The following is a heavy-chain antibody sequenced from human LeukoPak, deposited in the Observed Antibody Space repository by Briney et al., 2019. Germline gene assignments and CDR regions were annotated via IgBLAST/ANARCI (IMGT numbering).Heavy chain of an antibody. Sequence: SETLSLTCAVYGGSFSGYYWSWIRQPPGKGLEWIGEINHSGSTNYNPSLKSRVTISVDTSKNQFSLKLSSVTAADTAVYYCARGRRRFGELREYFQHWGQGTLVTVSS. J-gene: IGHJ1*01. V-gene: IGHV4-34*01. D-gene: IGHD3-10*01. CDR1: GGSFSGYY. CDR3: ARGRRRFGELREYFQH. CDR2: INHSGST.